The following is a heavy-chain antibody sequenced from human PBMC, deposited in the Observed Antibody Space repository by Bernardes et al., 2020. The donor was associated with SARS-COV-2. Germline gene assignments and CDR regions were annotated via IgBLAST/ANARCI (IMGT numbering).Heavy chain of an antibody. Sequence: GFLLPSSAASGFTLSRYGMHWVRPAPGKGLEWVAVISYDGSNKYYADSVKGRFTISRDNSKNTLYLQMNSLRAEDTAVYYCAAELSPYYGMDVWGPGTTVTVSS. V-gene: IGHV3-30*03. J-gene: IGHJ6*02. CDR3: AAELSPYYGMDV. CDR2: ISYDGSNK. D-gene: IGHD1-7*01. CDR1: GFTLSRYG.